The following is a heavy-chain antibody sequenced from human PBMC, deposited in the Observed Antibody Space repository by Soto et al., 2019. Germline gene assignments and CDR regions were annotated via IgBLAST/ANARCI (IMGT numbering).Heavy chain of an antibody. D-gene: IGHD5-18*01. CDR3: ARGSKRGYSYGLDV. Sequence: PSETLSLTCTVSGGSISSYYWSWIRQPPGKGLEWIAYIYYDGSTNYNPSLKSRGTISVDTSKNRFSLTLRSVTAADTAMYYCARGSKRGYSYGLDVCGQRTTVTVSS. CDR2: IYYDGST. V-gene: IGHV4-59*01. CDR1: GGSISSYY. J-gene: IGHJ6*02.